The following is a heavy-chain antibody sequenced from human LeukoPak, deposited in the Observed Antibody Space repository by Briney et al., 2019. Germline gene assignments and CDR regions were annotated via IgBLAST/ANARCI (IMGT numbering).Heavy chain of an antibody. CDR3: ASIAVAGTAEEDY. J-gene: IGHJ4*02. D-gene: IGHD6-19*01. Sequence: GGSLKLSCAASGFTFSSYGIHWVRQAPGKGLEWVAVISYDGSNKYYADSVKGRFTISRDNSKNTLYLQMNSLRAEDTAVYYCASIAVAGTAEEDYWGQGTLVTVSS. CDR2: ISYDGSNK. V-gene: IGHV3-30-3*01. CDR1: GFTFSSYG.